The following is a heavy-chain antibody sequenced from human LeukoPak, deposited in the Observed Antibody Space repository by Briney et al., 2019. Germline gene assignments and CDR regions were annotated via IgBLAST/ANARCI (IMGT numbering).Heavy chain of an antibody. CDR1: GFTYNTYY. CDR3: ARADWVGSGHAGFYSDY. D-gene: IGHD5-12*01. V-gene: IGHV1-2*02. Sequence: VASVKVSCKASGFTYNTYYLYWMRQAPGQGLEWMGWIRLRDGGTIYAQGFQDRFVMTTDPSTNTASMELRSLTSDDTAVYFCARADWVGSGHAGFYSDYWGQGTLVTVSS. J-gene: IGHJ4*02. CDR2: IRLRDGGT.